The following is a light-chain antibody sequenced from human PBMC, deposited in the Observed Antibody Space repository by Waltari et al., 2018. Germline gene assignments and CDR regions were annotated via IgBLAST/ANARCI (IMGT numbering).Light chain of an antibody. CDR1: HSVLYSANNKND. V-gene: IGKV4-1*01. CDR3: QHYHRPPWT. J-gene: IGKJ1*01. CDR2: CAS. Sequence: DIVMTQSPASLAVSLGESATINRQSSHSVLYSANNKNDLAWYQQKPGQPPKLLIYCASTRESGVPDRFSGSVSGTDFTLTISRLQAEDVAVYYCQHYHRPPWTFGQGTKVEIK.